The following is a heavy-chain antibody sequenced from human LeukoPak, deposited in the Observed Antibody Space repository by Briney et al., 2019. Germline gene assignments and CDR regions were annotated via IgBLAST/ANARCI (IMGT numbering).Heavy chain of an antibody. D-gene: IGHD2-21*01. J-gene: IGHJ3*02. CDR1: GFTFSSCA. CDR3: AKDLDIVVAAGAFDI. Sequence: PGGSLRLSCAASGFTFSSCAMSWVRQAPGKGLEWVSAISGSGGSTYYADSVKGRFTISRDNSKNTLYLQMNSLRAEDTAVYYCAKDLDIVVAAGAFDIWGQGTMVTVSS. V-gene: IGHV3-23*01. CDR2: ISGSGGST.